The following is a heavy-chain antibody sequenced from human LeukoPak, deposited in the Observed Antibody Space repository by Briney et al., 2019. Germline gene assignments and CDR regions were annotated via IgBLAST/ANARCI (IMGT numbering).Heavy chain of an antibody. CDR1: GFTFSSYA. CDR2: ISGSGGST. Sequence: GGSLRLSCAASGFTFSSYAMSWVRQAPGKGLEWVSAISGSGGSTYYADSVKGRFTISRDNSKNTLYLQMNSLRAEDTAVYYCAKDRRSFGELLWQNDYWGQGTLVTVSS. V-gene: IGHV3-23*01. CDR3: AKDRRSFGELLWQNDY. J-gene: IGHJ4*02. D-gene: IGHD3-10*01.